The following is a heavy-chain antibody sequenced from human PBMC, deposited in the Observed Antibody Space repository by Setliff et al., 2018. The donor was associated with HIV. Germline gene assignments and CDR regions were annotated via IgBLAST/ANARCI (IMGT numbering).Heavy chain of an antibody. D-gene: IGHD1-26*01. CDR1: GFSFSDFW. CDR3: ARVGLGGAFDI. CDR2: VYSAGTTT. V-gene: IGHV3-74*01. Sequence: GGSLRLSCAASGFSFSDFWMHWVRQVPGKGLAWVSRVYSAGTTTTYADSVKGRFTISRDNGKNTLYLQMNSLRAEDSAVYFCARVGLGGAFDIWGQGTKGTVS. J-gene: IGHJ3*02.